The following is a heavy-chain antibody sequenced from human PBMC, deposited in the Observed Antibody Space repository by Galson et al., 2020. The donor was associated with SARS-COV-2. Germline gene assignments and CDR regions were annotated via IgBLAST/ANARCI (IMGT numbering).Heavy chain of an antibody. D-gene: IGHD3-10*01. CDR2: ISPGGRT. Sequence: GGSLRLSCAASGFTFSTSALTWVRQAPGKGLEWVSGISPGGRTFYADAVKGRLSISRDNSKNTVFLQMNSLRSEDTAVYYCATSGSLVTFFDYCGLGTLVTVSS. J-gene: IGHJ4*02. CDR3: ATSGSLVTFFDY. V-gene: IGHV3-23*01. CDR1: GFTFSTSA.